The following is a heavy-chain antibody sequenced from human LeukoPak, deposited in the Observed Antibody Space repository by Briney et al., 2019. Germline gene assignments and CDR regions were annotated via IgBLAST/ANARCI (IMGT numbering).Heavy chain of an antibody. V-gene: IGHV4-34*01. CDR1: GGSISGYY. J-gene: IGHJ6*02. D-gene: IGHD6-13*01. CDR3: ARDYSSSWYSIYYYYGMDV. CDR2: INHSGST. Sequence: SETLSLTCTVSGGSISGYYWSWIRQPPGKGLEWIGEINHSGSTNYNPSLKSRVTISVDTSKNQFSLKLSSVTAADTAVYYCARDYSSSWYSIYYYYGMDVWGQGTTVTVSS.